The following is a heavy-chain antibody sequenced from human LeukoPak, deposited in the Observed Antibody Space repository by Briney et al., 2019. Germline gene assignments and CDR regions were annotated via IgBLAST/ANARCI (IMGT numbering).Heavy chain of an antibody. CDR1: GYNFDRNW. Sequence: GESLQISFQGSGYNFDRNWIAWVRQMPGKGLEWMGIIYPGDSETRYSPSFQGQVTFSADKSINTAYLQWSSLKASDTAMYYCAKHLNTNGWYSFDFWGPGTLLTVSS. V-gene: IGHV5-51*01. CDR3: AKHLNTNGWYSFDF. J-gene: IGHJ4*02. CDR2: IYPGDSET. D-gene: IGHD6-19*01.